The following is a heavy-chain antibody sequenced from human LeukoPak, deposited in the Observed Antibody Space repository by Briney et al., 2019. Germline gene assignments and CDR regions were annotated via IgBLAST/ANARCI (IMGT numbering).Heavy chain of an antibody. CDR1: GFTFSTSA. D-gene: IGHD3-22*01. CDR3: AALIGTGYSIES. Sequence: SVKVSCKASGFTFSTSAMQGVRQARGQHLEWIGWIVVGSGDTNYAQKFQERVTITRDLSPDTVYMELSGLRSEDTAVYYCAALIGTGYSIESWGQGTLVTVSS. CDR2: IVVGSGDT. J-gene: IGHJ4*02. V-gene: IGHV1-58*02.